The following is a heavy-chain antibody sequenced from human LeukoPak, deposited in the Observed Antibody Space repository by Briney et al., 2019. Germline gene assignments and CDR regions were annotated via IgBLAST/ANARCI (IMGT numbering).Heavy chain of an antibody. CDR1: GYTLTEYY. J-gene: IGHJ5*02. CDR3: ARGPPRQQSLTVDNWFDP. CDR2: MNPKSGDI. D-gene: IGHD6-19*01. Sequence: VSVKVSCKASGYTLTEYYVDWVRQAPGQGLEWMGWMNPKSGDIDYAQKFQGRVTMTSDTSTNTAYMELNRLTSDDTAVYYCARGPPRQQSLTVDNWFDPWGQGTLLTVSS. V-gene: IGHV1-2*02.